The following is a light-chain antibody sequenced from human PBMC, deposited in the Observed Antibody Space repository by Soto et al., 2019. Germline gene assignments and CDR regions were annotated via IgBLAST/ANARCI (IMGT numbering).Light chain of an antibody. CDR3: QQYNNWPIT. V-gene: IGKV3D-15*01. Sequence: EIVMTQSPATLSVSPGERATIDCRASQSVSSKLAWYQQKPGQAPRVIIYGASTRATGIPARFSGSGSGTEFTLTISSLQSEDVAVYYCQQYNNWPITLGQGTRLEI. CDR1: QSVSSK. CDR2: GAS. J-gene: IGKJ5*01.